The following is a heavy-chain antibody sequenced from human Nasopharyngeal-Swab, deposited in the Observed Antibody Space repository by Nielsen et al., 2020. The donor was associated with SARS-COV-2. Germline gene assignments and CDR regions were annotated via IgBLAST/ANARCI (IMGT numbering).Heavy chain of an antibody. CDR2: IIPIFGTA. J-gene: IGHJ3*02. D-gene: IGHD2-21*02. CDR3: ASNPYCGGDCYGAFDI. Sequence: WVRQAPGQGLEWMGGIIPIFGTANYAQKFQGRVTITADESTSTAYMELSSLRSEDTAVYYCASNPYCGGDCYGAFDIWGQGTVVTVSS. V-gene: IGHV1-69*01.